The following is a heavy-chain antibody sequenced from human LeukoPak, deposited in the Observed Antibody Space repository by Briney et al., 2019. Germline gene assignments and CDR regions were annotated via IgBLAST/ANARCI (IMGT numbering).Heavy chain of an antibody. D-gene: IGHD3-22*01. CDR1: GFSFTNAW. V-gene: IGHV3-23*01. CDR3: AKQTLYYYGSSGYGKGDY. J-gene: IGHJ4*02. Sequence: PGGSLRLSCAASGFSFTNAWMTWVRQAPGKGLEWVSAISGSGGSTYYADSVKGRFTISRDNSKNTLYLQMNSLRAEDTAVYYCAKQTLYYYGSSGYGKGDYWGQGTLVTVSS. CDR2: ISGSGGST.